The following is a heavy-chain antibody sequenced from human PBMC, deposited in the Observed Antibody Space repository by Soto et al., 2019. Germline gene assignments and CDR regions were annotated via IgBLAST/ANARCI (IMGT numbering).Heavy chain of an antibody. D-gene: IGHD3-3*01. CDR3: ARDRYSYYDFWSGSLPYYYYGMDV. J-gene: IGHJ6*02. CDR1: GFTFSRSW. CDR2: IKQDGSEK. V-gene: IGHV3-7*01. Sequence: GGSLRLSCASSGFTFSRSWMSWGRQAPGKGLEWVANIKQDGSEKYYVDSVKGRFTISRDNAKNSLYLQMNSLRAEDTAVYYCARDRYSYYDFWSGSLPYYYYGMDVWGQGTTVTVSS.